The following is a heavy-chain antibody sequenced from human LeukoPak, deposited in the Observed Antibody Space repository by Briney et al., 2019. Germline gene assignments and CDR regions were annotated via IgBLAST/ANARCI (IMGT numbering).Heavy chain of an antibody. CDR1: GLTFSSFA. Sequence: PGGSLRLSCAASGLTFSSFALSWIRQAPGKGLEWVSAIGTSSANTYYADSVKGRFTISRDNSQNTLYLQINNLRAEDTAVYYCARDPPVLRYFDWLPQRDAFDVWGQGTMVTVSS. D-gene: IGHD3-9*01. V-gene: IGHV3-23*01. J-gene: IGHJ3*01. CDR3: ARDPPVLRYFDWLPQRDAFDV. CDR2: IGTSSANT.